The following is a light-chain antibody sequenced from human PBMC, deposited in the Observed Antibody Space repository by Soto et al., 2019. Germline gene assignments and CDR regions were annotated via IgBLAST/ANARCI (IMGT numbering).Light chain of an antibody. CDR1: SSNIGTNT. CDR2: GFH. V-gene: IGLV1-44*01. CDR3: SAWDDLVRGVV. J-gene: IGLJ2*01. Sequence: QSLLTQAPSASGTPGQTVVISCYGSSSNIGTNTENWYQQVPGSAPRLLISGFHLRPSVVPDRFSTSNAGTSASLTIQVLPAGEEANYYLSAWDDLVRGVVFGGGTQLTVL.